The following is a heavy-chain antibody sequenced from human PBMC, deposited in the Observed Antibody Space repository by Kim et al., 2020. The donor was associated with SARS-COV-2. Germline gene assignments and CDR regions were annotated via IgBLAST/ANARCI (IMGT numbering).Heavy chain of an antibody. CDR3: ARGPNS. V-gene: IGHV4-4*02. J-gene: IGHJ5*02. CDR1: GDSISNRNW. CDR2: IHTSGTT. Sequence: SETLSLPCVVSGDSISNRNWWTWVRQPPGKGLEWIGEIHTSGTTNYKSSFNGRGTISLDKSKNQFSLRLNSVTAADTAVYYCARGPNSWGQGTLVTVSS.